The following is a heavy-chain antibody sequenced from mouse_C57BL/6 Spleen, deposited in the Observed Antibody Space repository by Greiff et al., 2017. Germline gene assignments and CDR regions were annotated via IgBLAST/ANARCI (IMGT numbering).Heavy chain of an antibody. D-gene: IGHD1-1*01. CDR3: ARDYYGSSYFDY. CDR2: INPSNGGT. V-gene: IGHV1-53*01. CDR1: GYTFTSYW. J-gene: IGHJ2*01. Sequence: QVQLKQPGTELVKPGASVKLSCKASGYTFTSYWMHWVKQRPGQGLEWIGNINPSNGGTKYNEKFKSKATLTVDKSSSTAYMQLSSLTSEDSAVYYCARDYYGSSYFDYWGQGTTLTVSS.